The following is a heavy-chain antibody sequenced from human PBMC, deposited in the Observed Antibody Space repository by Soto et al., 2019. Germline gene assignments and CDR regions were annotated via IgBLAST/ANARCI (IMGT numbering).Heavy chain of an antibody. CDR3: ARFSGYYGFGY. V-gene: IGHV1-8*01. CDR1: GYTFTSYE. J-gene: IGHJ4*02. CDR2: MNPNSGNT. Sequence: EASVKVACKASGYTFTSYEITWVRQATGQGLEWMGWMNPNSGNTGYAQKFQGRVTMTRNTSISTAYMELSSLRSEDTAVYYCARFSGYYGFGYWGQGTLVTVSS. D-gene: IGHD3-22*01.